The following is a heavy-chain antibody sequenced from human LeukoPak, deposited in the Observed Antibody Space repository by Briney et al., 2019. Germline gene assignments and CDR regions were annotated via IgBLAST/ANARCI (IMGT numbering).Heavy chain of an antibody. J-gene: IGHJ4*02. CDR2: TIPIFATT. CDR3: ARDNGYDSSGYPNYSFDH. D-gene: IGHD3-22*01. CDR1: GGTFSSYA. Sequence: GASVKVSCKASGGTFSSYALSWVRQAPGQGLEWMGGTIPIFATTNYAQKFQGRVTITTDESTSTAYMELSSLRSEDTAVYYCARDNGYDSSGYPNYSFDHWGQGTLVTVSS. V-gene: IGHV1-69*05.